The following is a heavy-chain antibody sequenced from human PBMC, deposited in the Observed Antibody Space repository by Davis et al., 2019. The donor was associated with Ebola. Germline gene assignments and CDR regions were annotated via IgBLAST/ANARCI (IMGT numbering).Heavy chain of an antibody. CDR2: IYYSGST. J-gene: IGHJ4*02. CDR3: ARGWDWVTGYFDY. Sequence: PSETLSLTCTVSGGSISSSSYYWGWIRQPPGKGLEWIGSIYYSGSTYYNPSLKSRVTISVDTSKNQFSLKLSSVTAADTAVYYCARGWDWVTGYFDYWGQGTLVTVSS. V-gene: IGHV4-39*07. CDR1: GGSISSSSYY. D-gene: IGHD1-26*01.